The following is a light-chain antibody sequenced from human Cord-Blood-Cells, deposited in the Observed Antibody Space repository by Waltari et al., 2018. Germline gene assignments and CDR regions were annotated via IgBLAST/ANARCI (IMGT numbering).Light chain of an antibody. Sequence: SSELTQDPAVSVALGQTVRITCQGDSLRSYYAIWYQQKPGQAPVLVIYGKNNRPSGIPGRFSGSSSGNTASLTITGAQAEDEADYYCNSRDSSGNHWVFGGGTKLTVL. CDR3: NSRDSSGNHWV. V-gene: IGLV3-19*01. CDR2: GKN. CDR1: SLRSYY. J-gene: IGLJ3*02.